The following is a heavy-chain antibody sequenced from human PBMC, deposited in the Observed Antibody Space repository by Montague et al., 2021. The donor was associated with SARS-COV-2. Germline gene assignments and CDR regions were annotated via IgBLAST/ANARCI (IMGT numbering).Heavy chain of an antibody. CDR1: GFTFSSYA. CDR2: ISSSGSTI. V-gene: IGHV3-48*03. CDR3: ARLYYYYGMDV. Sequence: SLRLSCAASGFTFSSYAMNWVRQAPGKGLEWVSYISSSGSTIYYADSVKGRFTISRDNAKNSLYLQMNSLRAEDTAVYYCARLYYYYGMDVWGQGTTVTVSS. J-gene: IGHJ6*02.